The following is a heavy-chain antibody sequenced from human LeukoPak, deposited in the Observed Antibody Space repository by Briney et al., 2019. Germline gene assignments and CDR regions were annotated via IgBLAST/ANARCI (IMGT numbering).Heavy chain of an antibody. J-gene: IGHJ3*02. CDR1: GYSFTDYY. Sequence: ASVKVSCKTSGYSFTDYYLHWVRQAPGQGLEWMGWINPNTGGTHYAPRFQGRVNMTRDTSMTTAYIELSRLRSDDPAVYYCARYYYDSSGSSSDAFDIWGQGTMDTVSS. V-gene: IGHV1-2*02. CDR3: ARYYYDSSGSSSDAFDI. D-gene: IGHD3-22*01. CDR2: INPNTGGT.